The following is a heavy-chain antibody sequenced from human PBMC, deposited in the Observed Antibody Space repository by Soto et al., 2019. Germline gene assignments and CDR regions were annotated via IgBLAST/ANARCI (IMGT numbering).Heavy chain of an antibody. CDR1: GYTFTSYA. CDR3: AKDEDGCGSDWYSTYFQR. CDR2: INAGKGKT. J-gene: IGHJ1*01. D-gene: IGHD2-21*02. Sequence: QVQLVQSGAEVKKPGASVRVSCKASGYTFTSYAIHWVRQAPGQSLEWMGWINAGKGKTKFSERFQDSVTFTRDTSAITAYLEVRSLRSEDSAVYYCAKDEDGCGSDWYSTYFQRWGQGTQVTVSS. V-gene: IGHV1-3*01.